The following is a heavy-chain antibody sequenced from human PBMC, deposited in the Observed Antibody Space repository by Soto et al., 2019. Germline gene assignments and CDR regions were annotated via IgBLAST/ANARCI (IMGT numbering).Heavy chain of an antibody. V-gene: IGHV4-30-2*01. D-gene: IGHD4-17*01. CDR2: IYYGGTT. CDR3: ARSPGGDYYYYGMDV. J-gene: IGHJ6*02. Sequence: SETLSLTCAVSVVSITSGGDSGSWIRQPPGKGLEFIGYIYYGGTTYYNPSLKSRVTISVDGSKNQFSLKLSSVTAADTAGYYCARSPGGDYYYYGMDVWGQGTTVT. CDR1: VVSITSGGDS.